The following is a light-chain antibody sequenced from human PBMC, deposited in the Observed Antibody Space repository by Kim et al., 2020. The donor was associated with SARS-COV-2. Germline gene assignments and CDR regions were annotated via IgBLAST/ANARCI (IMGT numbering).Light chain of an antibody. J-gene: IGKJ1*01. CDR1: QSISSN. Sequence: ASIGDRVTITCRASQSISSNLNWYQQRAGKAPEVLIFGASNLQSGVPSRFSGSGSGTDFSLTISSLQPEDFATYYCQQSYSIPQTFGQGTKVEIK. CDR2: GAS. V-gene: IGKV1-39*01. CDR3: QQSYSIPQT.